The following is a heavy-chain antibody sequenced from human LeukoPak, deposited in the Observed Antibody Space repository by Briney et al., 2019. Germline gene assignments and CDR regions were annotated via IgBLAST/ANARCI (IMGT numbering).Heavy chain of an antibody. CDR2: ISSNGGST. CDR1: GFTFSSYA. Sequence: PGGSLRLSCAASGFTFSSYAMHWVRQAPGKGLEYVSAISSNGGSTYYANSVKGRFTISRDNSKNTLYLQMGGLRAEDMAVYYCARGGRTGGFDYWGQGTLVTVSS. D-gene: IGHD3-10*01. V-gene: IGHV3-64*01. CDR3: ARGGRTGGFDY. J-gene: IGHJ4*02.